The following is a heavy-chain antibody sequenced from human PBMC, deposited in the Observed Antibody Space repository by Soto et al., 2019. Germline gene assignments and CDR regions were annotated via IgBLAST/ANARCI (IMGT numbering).Heavy chain of an antibody. Sequence: QVQLVESGGGVVQPGRSLRLSCAASGFTFSSYGIHWVRQAPGKGLEWVAVISYDGSNKYYGDSVKGRFTISRDNSKNTLYLQMNSLSAEDTAVYYCAKDTYYYDSSGYYVFDYWGQGTLVTVTS. J-gene: IGHJ4*02. CDR2: ISYDGSNK. CDR3: AKDTYYYDSSGYYVFDY. CDR1: GFTFSSYG. D-gene: IGHD3-22*01. V-gene: IGHV3-30*18.